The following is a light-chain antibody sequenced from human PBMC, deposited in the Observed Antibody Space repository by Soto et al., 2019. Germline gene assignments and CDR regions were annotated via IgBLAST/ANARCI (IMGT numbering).Light chain of an antibody. Sequence: GDRVTITCRASQSISSWLAWYQQKPGKAPKLLFYDTSSLESGVPSRFSGSGSGTEFTLTISSLQPDDFATYYCQQYNSYSLTFGGGTKVDIK. CDR3: QQYNSYSLT. V-gene: IGKV1-5*01. J-gene: IGKJ4*01. CDR2: DTS. CDR1: QSISSW.